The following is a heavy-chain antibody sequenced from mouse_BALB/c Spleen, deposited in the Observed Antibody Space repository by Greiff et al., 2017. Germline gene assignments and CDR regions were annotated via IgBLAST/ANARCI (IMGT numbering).Heavy chain of an antibody. V-gene: IGHV1S29*02. D-gene: IGHD4-1*02. CDR1: GYTFTDYN. J-gene: IGHJ1*01. CDR2: IYPYNGGT. Sequence: EVKLVESGPELVKPGASVKISCKASGYTFTDYNMHWVKQSHGKSLEWIGYIYPYNGGTGYNQKFKSKATLTVDNSSSTAYMELRSLTSEDSAVYYCARQLGYWYFDVWGAGTTVTVSS. CDR3: ARQLGYWYFDV.